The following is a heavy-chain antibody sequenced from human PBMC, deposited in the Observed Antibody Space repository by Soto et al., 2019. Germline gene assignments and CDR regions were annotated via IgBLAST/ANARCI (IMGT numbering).Heavy chain of an antibody. CDR2: ISAYNGNT. Sequence: QVQLVQSGAEVKKPGASVKVSCKASGYTFASYAISWMRQAPGQGLEWMGWISAYNGNTNYAQKLQGRVTMTTDTATSTAHMELRRLRSDDTAVYYCARDPPPPDYWGQGTLVTVSS. CDR1: GYTFASYA. V-gene: IGHV1-18*01. J-gene: IGHJ4*02. CDR3: ARDPPPPDY.